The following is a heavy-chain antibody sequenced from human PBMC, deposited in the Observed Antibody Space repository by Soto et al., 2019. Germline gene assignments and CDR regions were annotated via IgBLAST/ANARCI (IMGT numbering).Heavy chain of an antibody. V-gene: IGHV3-23*01. J-gene: IGHJ4*02. CDR1: GFTFSNYA. Sequence: EVQLLDSGGGLVQPGGSLRLSCAASGFTFSNYAMNWVRQAPGKGLEWVSISSGSGDSTNYADYVRGRFTSSRDNSKNTLYLHMNSLRAEDTAIYYCAKFPIRPYYFDSWGQVTLVTVSS. D-gene: IGHD2-2*02. CDR3: AKFPIRPYYFDS. CDR2: SSGSGDST.